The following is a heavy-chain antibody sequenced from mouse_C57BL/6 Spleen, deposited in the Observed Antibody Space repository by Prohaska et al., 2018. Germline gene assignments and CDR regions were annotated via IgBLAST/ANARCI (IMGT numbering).Heavy chain of an antibody. CDR3: MRYPYSNYWYFDV. CDR1: GFTFSGFW. J-gene: IGHJ1*03. V-gene: IGHV11-2*01. D-gene: IGHD2-5*01. Sequence: EVQLLETGGGLVQPGGSRGLSCEGSGFTFSGFWMSWVRQTPGKTPEWIGDINSDVSSINYAPAIKDRFTIFRDNDKSTLYLQMSNVRSEDTATDFCMRYPYSNYWYFDVWGTGTTVTVSS. CDR2: INSDVSSI.